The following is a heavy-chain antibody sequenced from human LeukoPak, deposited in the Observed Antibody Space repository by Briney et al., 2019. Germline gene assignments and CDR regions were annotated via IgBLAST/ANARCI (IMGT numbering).Heavy chain of an antibody. CDR2: VNARGYST. Sequence: PGGSLRLSCSASGFSFSTYAMSWARQAAGKGLEWVSAVNARGYSTYYADSVKGRFTISRDNSINTVFLQMSSLRAEDTAVYYCAKVDGLRFLEWLFRPPVYFDYWGQGTLVTVSS. D-gene: IGHD3-3*01. V-gene: IGHV3-23*01. CDR3: AKVDGLRFLEWLFRPPVYFDY. J-gene: IGHJ4*02. CDR1: GFSFSTYA.